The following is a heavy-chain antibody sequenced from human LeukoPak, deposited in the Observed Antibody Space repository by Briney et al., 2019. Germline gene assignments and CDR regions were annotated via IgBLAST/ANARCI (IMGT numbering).Heavy chain of an antibody. V-gene: IGHV3-7*01. CDR1: GFTFSNSW. D-gene: IGHD3-10*01. CDR3: ARGRGSDY. J-gene: IGHJ4*02. CDR2: INQDGSEK. Sequence: GGSLRLSCAASGFTFSNSWMSWVRQAPGKGLEWVANINQDGSEKYYVDSVKGRFTISRDNTKNSLYLQMNSLRAEDTAVYYCARGRGSDYWGQGTLVTVSS.